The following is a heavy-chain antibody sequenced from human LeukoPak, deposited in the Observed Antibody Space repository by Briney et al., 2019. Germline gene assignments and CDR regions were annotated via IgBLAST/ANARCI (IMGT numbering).Heavy chain of an antibody. V-gene: IGHV3-33*06. CDR2: IWYDGSNK. CDR3: AKGSGGVRYCSTVSCLPDDS. CDR1: GFTFSSYG. D-gene: IGHD2-2*01. Sequence: GGSLRLSCAASGFTFSSYGMHWVRQAPGKGLEWVAVIWYDGSNKYYADSVKGRFTISRDNSYNTLYLHMNSLRAEDTAVYYCAKGSGGVRYCSTVSCLPDDSWGQGTLVTVSS. J-gene: IGHJ4*02.